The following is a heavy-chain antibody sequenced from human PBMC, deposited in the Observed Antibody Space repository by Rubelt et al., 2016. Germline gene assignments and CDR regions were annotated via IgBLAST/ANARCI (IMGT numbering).Heavy chain of an antibody. V-gene: IGHV4-61*01. CDR1: GGSVSSGTYY. Sequence: QVQLQESGPGLVKPSETLSLSCTVSGGSVSSGTYYWSWIRQPPGKGLEWIGYIYYSGSTNYNPSLKSRVTISLHTSKNQISLKMNSVTCADTAVYYCARGVQGWFGEVWARFDYWGREPWSPSPQ. D-gene: IGHD3-10*01. CDR2: IYYSGST. J-gene: IGHJ4*02. CDR3: ARGVQGWFGEVWARFDY.